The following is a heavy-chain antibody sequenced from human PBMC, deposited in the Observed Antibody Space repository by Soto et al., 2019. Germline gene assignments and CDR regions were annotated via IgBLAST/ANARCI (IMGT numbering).Heavy chain of an antibody. CDR2: ITGSSSRI. J-gene: IGHJ5*01. D-gene: IGHD1-7*01. CDR1: GFSFSSYS. V-gene: IGHV3-21*01. Sequence: EVQLVESGGGLVKPGGSLRLSCAASGFSFSSYSMNWVRQAPGKGLEWVSSITGSSSRIFYADSVMGRFTISRDNAKKSLFLQMHSLRAEDTAVYYCTRVGARGNYLNWFDSWGQGTQVTVSS. CDR3: TRVGARGNYLNWFDS.